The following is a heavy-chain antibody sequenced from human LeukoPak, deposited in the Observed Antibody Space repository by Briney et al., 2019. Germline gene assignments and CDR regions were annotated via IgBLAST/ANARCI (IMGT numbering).Heavy chain of an antibody. V-gene: IGHV3-48*03. J-gene: IGHJ6*03. CDR2: ISSSGSTI. CDR1: GFTFSSYE. CDR3: ARVPPQGYYYMDV. Sequence: GGSLRLSCAASGFTFSSYEMNWVRQAPGKGLEWVSYISSSGSTIYYADCVKGRFTISRDNAKNSLYLQMNSLRAEDTAVYYCARVPPQGYYYMDVWGKGTTVTISS.